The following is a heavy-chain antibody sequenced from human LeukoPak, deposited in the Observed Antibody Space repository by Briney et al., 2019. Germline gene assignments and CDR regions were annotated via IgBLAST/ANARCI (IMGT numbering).Heavy chain of an antibody. D-gene: IGHD3-10*01. CDR3: ARGRGVLWFGEFAPDYFDY. Sequence: SETLSLTCTVSGGSISRSYWSWMRQPAGKGPEWIGRIYGSGTITYNPSLKSRVTISVDTSKNQFSLKLSSVTAADTAVYYCARGRGVLWFGEFAPDYFDYWGQGTLVTVSS. CDR2: IYGSGTI. J-gene: IGHJ4*02. V-gene: IGHV4-4*07. CDR1: GGSISRSY.